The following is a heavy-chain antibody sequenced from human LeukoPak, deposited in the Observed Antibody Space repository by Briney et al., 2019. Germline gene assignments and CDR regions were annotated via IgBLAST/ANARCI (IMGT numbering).Heavy chain of an antibody. CDR3: ARGGSYFDISGYYFY. Sequence: PGGSLRLSCAASGXTVGSNTMSWVRQAPGKGREWVSIIYSGGSTSYADSVKGRFTISRDNSKNTLYLQMNSLRTEDTAVYYCARGGSYFDISGYYFYWGQGTLVTVSS. CDR2: IYSGGST. J-gene: IGHJ4*02. D-gene: IGHD3-22*01. V-gene: IGHV3-66*01. CDR1: GXTVGSNT.